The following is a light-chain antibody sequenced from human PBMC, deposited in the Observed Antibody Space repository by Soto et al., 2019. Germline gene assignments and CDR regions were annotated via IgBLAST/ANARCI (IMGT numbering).Light chain of an antibody. CDR1: QNINNY. Sequence: DSHMTQSRSCLAACVGCLVTITCQASQNINNYLNWYQQKPGRAPKLLIYDASNLEAGVPSRFRGSGSGTDFTFTISRLQTEDIATYYCQQYENLHTFGQGTRLEIK. CDR3: QQYENLHT. J-gene: IGKJ5*01. V-gene: IGKV1-33*01. CDR2: DAS.